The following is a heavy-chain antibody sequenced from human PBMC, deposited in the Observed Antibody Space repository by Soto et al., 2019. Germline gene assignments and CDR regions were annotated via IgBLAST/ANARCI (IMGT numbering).Heavy chain of an antibody. CDR3: SRDGEGF. Sequence: EVQLVESGGGFAQPGGSLRLSCAASGFSFSSNWMHWVRRVPGRGLVWVSRINTDGSITDYVDSVKGRFTISRDNAKNTPYLQMNSLRVEGTAVYYCSRDGEGFWGQGTLVTVS. CDR2: INTDGSIT. V-gene: IGHV3-74*01. CDR1: GFSFSSNW. D-gene: IGHD2-21*01. J-gene: IGHJ4*02.